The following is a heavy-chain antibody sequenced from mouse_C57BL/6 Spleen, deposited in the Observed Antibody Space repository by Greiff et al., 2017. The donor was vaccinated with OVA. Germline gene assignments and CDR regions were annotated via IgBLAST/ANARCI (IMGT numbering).Heavy chain of an antibody. CDR2: INPNNGGT. J-gene: IGHJ3*01. CDR1: GYTFTDYN. V-gene: IGHV1-18*01. D-gene: IGHD2-5*01. CDR3: AVSYYSNYVPFAY. Sequence: EVQGQESGPELVKPGASVKIPCKASGYTFTDYNMDWVKQSHGKSLEWIGDINPNNGGTIYNQKFKGKATLTVDKSSSTAYMDLRSPTSEDTAVYYCAVSYYSNYVPFAYWGQGTLVTVSA.